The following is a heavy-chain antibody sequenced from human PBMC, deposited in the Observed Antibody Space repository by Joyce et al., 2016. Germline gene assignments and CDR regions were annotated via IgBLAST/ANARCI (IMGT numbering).Heavy chain of an antibody. CDR3: GRGQKTFDP. CDR2: INPNNGDT. Sequence: QIQLVQSGAEVKRPGASVKVSCKTWGYTFTNYYIHWVRQAPGQGLQWMGVINPNNGDTIFAPNFQGRVTLTRDTSTSTAYMELSSLRSDDTAVYYCGRGQKTFDPWGQGTLVIVS. J-gene: IGHJ5*02. CDR1: GYTFTNYY. V-gene: IGHV1-2*02.